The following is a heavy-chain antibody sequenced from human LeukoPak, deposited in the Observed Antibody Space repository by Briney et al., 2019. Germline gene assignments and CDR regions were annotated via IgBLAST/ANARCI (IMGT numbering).Heavy chain of an antibody. Sequence: GASVKVSCKASGYTFTSYGISWVRQAPGQGLEWMGWISAYNGNTNYAQKLQGRVTMTTDTSTSTAYMELRSLRSDDTAVYYCARDVDVRQTLEYCSGGSCSSAPTHEFDYWGQGTLVTVSS. CDR3: ARDVDVRQTLEYCSGGSCSSAPTHEFDY. D-gene: IGHD2-15*01. CDR2: ISAYNGNT. CDR1: GYTFTSYG. V-gene: IGHV1-18*01. J-gene: IGHJ4*02.